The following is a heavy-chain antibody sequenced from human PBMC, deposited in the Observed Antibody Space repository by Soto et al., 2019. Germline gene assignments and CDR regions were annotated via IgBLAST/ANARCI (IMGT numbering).Heavy chain of an antibody. V-gene: IGHV2-5*02. CDR1: GFSLTTSPVA. CDR2: IYWDDST. Sequence: QITLKESGPTLVKPTQTLTLTCTFSGFSLTTSPVAVGWIRQPPGKALEWLAIIYWDDSTHYFPSLNSRLTNTKDTSKNQVVLIMTNMDPVDTATYYCVHRCRSSGFGRDNWFDPWGQGTLGTVCS. J-gene: IGHJ5*02. CDR3: VHRCRSSGFGRDNWFDP. D-gene: IGHD3-22*01.